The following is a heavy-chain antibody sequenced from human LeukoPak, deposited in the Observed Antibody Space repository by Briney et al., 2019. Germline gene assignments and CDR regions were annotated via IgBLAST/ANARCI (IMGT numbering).Heavy chain of an antibody. Sequence: GGSLRLSCAASGFTFSSYAMSWIRQAPGKGLEWVSAISGSGGSTYYADSVKGRLTISRDNSKNTLYLQMNSLRAEDTAVYYCAKTHIVLMVYFDYWGQGTLVTVSS. CDR3: AKTHIVLMVYFDY. CDR2: ISGSGGST. D-gene: IGHD2-8*01. CDR1: GFTFSSYA. V-gene: IGHV3-23*01. J-gene: IGHJ4*02.